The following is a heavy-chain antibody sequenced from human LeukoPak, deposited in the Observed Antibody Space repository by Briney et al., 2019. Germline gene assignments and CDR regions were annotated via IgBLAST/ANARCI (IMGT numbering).Heavy chain of an antibody. CDR3: VSQNRYCSGDSCYYYFDY. V-gene: IGHV4-59*01. J-gene: IGHJ4*02. D-gene: IGHD2-15*01. CDR2: IYYTGST. Sequence: SETLSLTCSVSGGSIRSYYWSWIRQPPGKRLEWIGYIYYTGSTNYNPSLKSRVTVSIDTSKNQFSLKLSSVTAADTAVYYCVSQNRYCSGDSCYYYFDYWGQGTLVTVSS. CDR1: GGSIRSYY.